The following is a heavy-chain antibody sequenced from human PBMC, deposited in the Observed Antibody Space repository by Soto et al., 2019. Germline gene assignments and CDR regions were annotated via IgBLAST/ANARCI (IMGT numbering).Heavy chain of an antibody. CDR2: IKQDGSEK. CDR3: ARLDYGDYYNWFDT. CDR1: GFTFSSNW. Sequence: PGGSLRLSCAASGFTFSSNWMSWVRQAPGKGLEWVANIKQDGSEKYYVDSVKGRFTIARDNAKNSLYLQMYSLKAEDTAVYYCARLDYGDYYNWFDTWGQGTLVTVSS. J-gene: IGHJ5*02. D-gene: IGHD4-17*01. V-gene: IGHV3-7*01.